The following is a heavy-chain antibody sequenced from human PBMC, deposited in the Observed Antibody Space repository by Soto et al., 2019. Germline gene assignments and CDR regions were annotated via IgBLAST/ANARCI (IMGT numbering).Heavy chain of an antibody. D-gene: IGHD2-21*02. V-gene: IGHV1-3*01. Sequence: QVQLVQSGAEVKKPGASVKVSCKASGYTFTSYAMHWVRQAPGQRLEWMGWINAGNGNTKYSQKFHGRVTITRDSSSGTAYMERRIRRSEDTAVYYCAISAVTLFDYWGQGCLVTFSA. CDR2: INAGNGNT. CDR3: AISAVTLFDY. J-gene: IGHJ4*02. CDR1: GYTFTSYA.